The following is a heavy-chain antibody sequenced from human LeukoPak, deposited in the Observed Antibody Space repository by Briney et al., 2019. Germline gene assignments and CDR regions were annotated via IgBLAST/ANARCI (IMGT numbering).Heavy chain of an antibody. Sequence: GSLRLSCAASGFTFSNFAVSWIRQPPGKGLEWIGYIYYSGSTNYNPSLKSRVTISVDTSKNQFSLKLSSVTAADTAVYYCARFGSGWLDASYYYYGMDVWGQGTTVTVSS. V-gene: IGHV4-59*08. CDR1: GFTFSNFA. J-gene: IGHJ6*02. CDR2: IYYSGST. CDR3: ARFGSGWLDASYYYYGMDV. D-gene: IGHD6-19*01.